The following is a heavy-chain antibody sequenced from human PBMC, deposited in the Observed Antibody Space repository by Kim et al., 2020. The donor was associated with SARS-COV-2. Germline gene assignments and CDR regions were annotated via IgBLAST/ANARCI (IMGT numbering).Heavy chain of an antibody. D-gene: IGHD3-16*01. CDR2: LTGSGDNT. CDR3: AKSFGDPGDY. Sequence: GGSLRLSCAASGFTFSSYAMNWVRQAPGKGLEWVSGLTGSGDNTYYADSVKGRFTISRDNSKNTLYLQMNSLRAEDTAVYYCAKSFGDPGDYWGQGTLVTVSS. CDR1: GFTFSSYA. V-gene: IGHV3-23*01. J-gene: IGHJ4*02.